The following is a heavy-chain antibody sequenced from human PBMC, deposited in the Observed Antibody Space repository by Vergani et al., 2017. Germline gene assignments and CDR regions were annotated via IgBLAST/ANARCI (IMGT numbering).Heavy chain of an antibody. CDR3: AGVTRGYSYGDDAFDI. D-gene: IGHD5-18*01. Sequence: QVQLVQSGAEVKKPGASVKVSCKASGYTFTSYGISWVRQAPGQGLEWMGWISAYNGNTNYAQKLQGRVTMTTDTSTSTAYMELRSLRSDDTAVYYCAGVTRGYSYGDDAFDIWGQGTMVTVSS. CDR2: ISAYNGNT. V-gene: IGHV1-18*01. J-gene: IGHJ3*02. CDR1: GYTFTSYG.